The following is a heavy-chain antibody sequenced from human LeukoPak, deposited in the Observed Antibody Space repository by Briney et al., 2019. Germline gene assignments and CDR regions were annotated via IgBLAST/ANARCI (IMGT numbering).Heavy chain of an antibody. CDR3: ARVFYDSSGYYYDY. D-gene: IGHD3-22*01. CDR2: ISSNGGST. V-gene: IGHV3-64*01. Sequence: PGGSLRLSCAASGFTFSSHAMHWVRQAPGKGLEYVSAISSNGGSTYYANSVKGRFTISRDNSKNMLYLQMGSLRAEDMAVYYCARVFYDSSGYYYDYWGQGTLVTVSS. J-gene: IGHJ4*02. CDR1: GFTFSSHA.